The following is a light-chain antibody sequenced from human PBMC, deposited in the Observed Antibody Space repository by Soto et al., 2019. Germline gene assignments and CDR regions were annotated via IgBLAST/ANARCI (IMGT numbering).Light chain of an antibody. CDR2: GAS. J-gene: IGKJ5*01. Sequence: EIVLTQSPGTLSLSPGKRATLSCRASQSISSSYLAWYQQRPGQAPRLLIYGASSRATGIPDRISGSGSGTDFTLTISRLEPEDFAVYYCQQYGSSPITFGQGTRLEIK. CDR1: QSISSSY. V-gene: IGKV3-20*01. CDR3: QQYGSSPIT.